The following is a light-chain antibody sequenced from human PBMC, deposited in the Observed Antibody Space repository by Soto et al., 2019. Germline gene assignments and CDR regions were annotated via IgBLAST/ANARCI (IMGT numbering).Light chain of an antibody. Sequence: QSVLTQPASVSGSPGQSITISCTGTSSDVGSYDLVSWYQQHPGKAPKLMIYEASERPSGVSNRFSGSKSGNTASLTISGLQAEDEADYYCCSYSGSTTFVFVTGTKVTVL. CDR3: CSYSGSTTFV. J-gene: IGLJ1*01. V-gene: IGLV2-23*01. CDR1: SSDVGSYDL. CDR2: EAS.